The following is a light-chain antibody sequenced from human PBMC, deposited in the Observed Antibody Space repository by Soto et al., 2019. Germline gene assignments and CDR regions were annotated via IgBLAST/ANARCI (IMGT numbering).Light chain of an antibody. J-gene: IGKJ1*01. V-gene: IGKV1-17*01. CDR3: LQHNTYQLT. Sequence: DIQMTQSPSSLSASVGDRVTITCRASQGIRNDLAWYQQKPGEAPKRLIYAASSLRSGVPSRFSGSGSGTDFTLTISSLQHEDFATYYCLQHNTYQLTLGQGTKVDIK. CDR1: QGIRND. CDR2: AAS.